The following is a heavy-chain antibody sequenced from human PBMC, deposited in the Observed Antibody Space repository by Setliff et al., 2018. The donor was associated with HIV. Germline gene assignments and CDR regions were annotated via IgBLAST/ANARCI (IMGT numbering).Heavy chain of an antibody. CDR2: INPNNGDT. D-gene: IGHD1-7*01. CDR1: GFTFTGYY. V-gene: IGHV1-2*02. Sequence: ASVKVSCKPSGFTFTGYYLHWVRQAPGQGLEWMGWINPNNGDTNYEKRFRGRVTMTRDTSITTVYMVLNRLTPGDTAVYYCASPYEKNSGPDYWGQGTPVTVSS. J-gene: IGHJ4*02. CDR3: ASPYEKNSGPDY.